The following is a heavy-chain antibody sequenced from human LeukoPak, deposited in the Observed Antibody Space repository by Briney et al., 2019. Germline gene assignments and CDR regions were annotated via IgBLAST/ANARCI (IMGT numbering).Heavy chain of an antibody. J-gene: IGHJ4*02. CDR1: GGSVSSYY. CDR2: IHNSGRT. Sequence: PSETLSLTCSVSGGSVSSYYWSWIRQSPGEGLEWIGYIHNSGRTNYNPSLKSRVTISVDTSKNQFSLKLTSVTAADTAVYYCARLGIGVVPSAMLGDYYFDYWGQGTLVTVSS. D-gene: IGHD2-2*01. CDR3: ARLGIGVVPSAMLGDYYFDY. V-gene: IGHV4-59*08.